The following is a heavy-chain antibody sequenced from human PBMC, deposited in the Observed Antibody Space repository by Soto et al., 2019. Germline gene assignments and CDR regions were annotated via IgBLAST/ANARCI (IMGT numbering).Heavy chain of an antibody. D-gene: IGHD3-10*01. Sequence: GGSLRLSCAASEFTFSSYAMIWVRQAPGKGLEWVSAISGNGRSTYYADSVKGRFTISRDNSKSTLYLQLNSLRAEDTALYYCAKANSGSYYKYDSWGQGTLVTVSS. CDR2: ISGNGRST. J-gene: IGHJ4*02. CDR1: EFTFSSYA. CDR3: AKANSGSYYKYDS. V-gene: IGHV3-23*01.